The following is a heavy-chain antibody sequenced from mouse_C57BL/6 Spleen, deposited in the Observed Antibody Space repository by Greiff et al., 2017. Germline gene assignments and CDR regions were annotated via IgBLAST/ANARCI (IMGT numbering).Heavy chain of an antibody. CDR2: IYPRSGNT. J-gene: IGHJ4*01. D-gene: IGHD1-1*01. V-gene: IGHV1-81*01. Sequence: LQQSGAELARPGASVKLSCKASGYTFTSYGISWVKQRTGQGLEWIGEIYPRSGNTYYNEKFKGKATLTADKSSSTAYMELRSLTSEDSAVYFCAREDYGSSLRYAMDYWGQGTSVTVSS. CDR3: AREDYGSSLRYAMDY. CDR1: GYTFTSYG.